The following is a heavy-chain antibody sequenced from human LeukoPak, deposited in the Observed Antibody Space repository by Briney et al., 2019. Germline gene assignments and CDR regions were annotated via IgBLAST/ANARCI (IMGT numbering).Heavy chain of an antibody. CDR2: IYTSGST. Sequence: SETLSLTCTVSGGSISSYYWSWIRQPAGKGLEWIGRIYTSGSTNYNPSLKSRVTISVDTSKNQFSLKLSSVTAADTAVYYYARGPRGYRFGCFFDYWGQGTLVTVSS. CDR3: ARGPRGYRFGCFFDY. CDR1: GGSISSYY. D-gene: IGHD5-18*01. V-gene: IGHV4-4*07. J-gene: IGHJ4*02.